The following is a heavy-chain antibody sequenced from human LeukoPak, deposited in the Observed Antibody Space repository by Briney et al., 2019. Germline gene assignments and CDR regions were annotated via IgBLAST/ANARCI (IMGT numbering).Heavy chain of an antibody. Sequence: PGGSLRLSCAASGFTFSSYSMNWVRQAPGKGLEWVPSISSSSSYIYYADSVKGRFTISRDNAKNSLYLQMNSLRAEDTAVYYCARAHYPTYYYDSSGYYATDYWGQGTLVTVSS. CDR3: ARAHYPTYYYDSSGYYATDY. CDR2: ISSSSSYI. D-gene: IGHD3-22*01. V-gene: IGHV3-21*01. CDR1: GFTFSSYS. J-gene: IGHJ4*02.